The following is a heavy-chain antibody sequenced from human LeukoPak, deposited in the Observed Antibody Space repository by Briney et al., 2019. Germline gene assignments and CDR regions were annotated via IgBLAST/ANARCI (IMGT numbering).Heavy chain of an antibody. V-gene: IGHV1-69*13. J-gene: IGHJ6*03. D-gene: IGHD4/OR15-4a*01. Sequence: SVKVSCKASGGTFSSYAISWVRQAPGQGLEWMGGIIPIFGTANYAQKFQGRVTITADESTSTAYMELSSLRSEDTAVYYCARDGASGGRDYYYYMDVWGKGTTVTISS. CDR2: IIPIFGTA. CDR1: GGTFSSYA. CDR3: ARDGASGGRDYYYYMDV.